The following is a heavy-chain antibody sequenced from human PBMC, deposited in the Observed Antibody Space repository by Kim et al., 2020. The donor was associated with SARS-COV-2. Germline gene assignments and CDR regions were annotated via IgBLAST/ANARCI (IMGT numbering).Heavy chain of an antibody. Sequence: GGSLRLSCAAFEFTFSNFWMSWVRQAPGKGLEWVANIKQDGNDKYYVDSVKGRFTISRDNARNSLYLQMNSLRVEDTAVYYCARVRKGGYFDSWGQGTLLTVSS. J-gene: IGHJ4*02. CDR1: EFTFSNFW. CDR2: IKQDGNDK. V-gene: IGHV3-7*01. CDR3: ARVRKGGYFDS.